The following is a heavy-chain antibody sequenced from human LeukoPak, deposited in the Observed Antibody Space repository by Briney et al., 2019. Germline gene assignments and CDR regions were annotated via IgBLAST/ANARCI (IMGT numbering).Heavy chain of an antibody. CDR2: NSSSSTYI. CDR3: AKASAMIVVVSKHFDY. CDR1: GFTFSSYS. Sequence: GGSLRLSCAASGFTFSSYSMNWVRQAPGKGLEWVSFNSSSSTYIYYADSLKGRFTISRDNAKNSLYLQMNSLRAEDTAVYYCAKASAMIVVVSKHFDYWGQGTLVTVSS. D-gene: IGHD3-22*01. J-gene: IGHJ4*02. V-gene: IGHV3-21*04.